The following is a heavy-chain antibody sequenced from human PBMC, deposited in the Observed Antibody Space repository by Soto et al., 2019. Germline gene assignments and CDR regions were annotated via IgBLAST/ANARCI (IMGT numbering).Heavy chain of an antibody. CDR2: IIPIFGTA. V-gene: IGHV1-69*13. Sequence: SVKVSCKASGGTFSSYAISWVRQAPGQGLEWMGGIIPIFGTANYAQKFQGRVTITADESTSTAYMELSSLRSEDTAGYYCAGGHTAMVKVYYYYYYGMDACGQGSPVAVAS. D-gene: IGHD5-18*01. J-gene: IGHJ6*02. CDR3: AGGHTAMVKVYYYYYYGMDA. CDR1: GGTFSSYA.